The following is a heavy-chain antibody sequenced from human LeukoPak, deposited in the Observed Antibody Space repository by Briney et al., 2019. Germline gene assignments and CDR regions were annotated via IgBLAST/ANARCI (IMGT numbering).Heavy chain of an antibody. Sequence: SETVSLTCTVSGGSIGTYYWSWIRQPAGEGLEWIGRIYSNGGTDYNPSLKSRVTMSVDTSKNQFSLKLSSVTAADTAIYYCARGTYGMDVWGQGTTVIVSS. CDR1: GGSIGTYY. J-gene: IGHJ6*02. CDR3: ARGTYGMDV. CDR2: IYSNGGT. V-gene: IGHV4-4*07.